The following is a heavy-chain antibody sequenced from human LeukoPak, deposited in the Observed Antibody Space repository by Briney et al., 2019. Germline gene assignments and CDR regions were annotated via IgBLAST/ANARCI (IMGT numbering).Heavy chain of an antibody. CDR3: AISKSYSGYDYGY. CDR1: GGTFSSYA. J-gene: IGHJ4*02. CDR2: ISAYNGNT. D-gene: IGHD5-12*01. Sequence: ASVKVSCKASGGTFSSYAISWVRQAPGQGLEWMGWISAYNGNTNYAQKLQGRVTMTTDTSTSTAYMELRSLRSDDTAVYYCAISKSYSGYDYGYWGQGTLVTVSS. V-gene: IGHV1-18*01.